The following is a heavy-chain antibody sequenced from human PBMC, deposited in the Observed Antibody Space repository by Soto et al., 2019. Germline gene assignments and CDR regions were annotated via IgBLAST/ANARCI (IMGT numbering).Heavy chain of an antibody. Sequence: QVQLVASGGGVVQPGRSLRLSCAASGFTFSSYGMHWVRQAPGKGLEGVAVIWYDGSNKYYADSVKGRFTISRDNSKNTLYLQMNRLRAEDTAVYYGASFTGGITGTTDLGLDYWGQGTLVTVSS. CDR2: IWYDGSNK. D-gene: IGHD1-1*01. CDR1: GFTFSSYG. V-gene: IGHV3-33*01. J-gene: IGHJ4*02. CDR3: ASFTGGITGTTDLGLDY.